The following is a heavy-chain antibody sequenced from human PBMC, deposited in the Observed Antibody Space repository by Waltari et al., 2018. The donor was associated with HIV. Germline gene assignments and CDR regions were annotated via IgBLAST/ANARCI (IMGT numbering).Heavy chain of an antibody. V-gene: IGHV1-69*12. CDR3: ARDLGDAYYGMDV. Sequence: QFQLVQSGAEVKKPGSSVQVYCKASGGTFSSYAISWVRQAPGQGLEWMGGIIPIFGTATYAQKFQGRVTIPADESTSTAYMELSSLRSEDTAVYFCARDLGDAYYGMDVWGQGTTVTVSS. CDR1: GGTFSSYA. J-gene: IGHJ6*02. D-gene: IGHD3-16*01. CDR2: IIPIFGTA.